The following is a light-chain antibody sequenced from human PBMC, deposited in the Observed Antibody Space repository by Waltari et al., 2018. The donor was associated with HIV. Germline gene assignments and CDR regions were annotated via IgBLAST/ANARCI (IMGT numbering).Light chain of an antibody. J-gene: IGLJ2*01. CDR3: GTWDNSLRAGV. CDR1: TSNIANHY. Sequence: QSVVTQPPSVSAAPGQRVTISCSGSTSNIANHYVSWYLQLPGSAPKLPIYETPKRPSGIPYRCSGSKSGTTATLGITGLQTGDEAVYYCGTWDNSLRAGVFGGGTKLTVL. V-gene: IGLV1-51*02. CDR2: ETP.